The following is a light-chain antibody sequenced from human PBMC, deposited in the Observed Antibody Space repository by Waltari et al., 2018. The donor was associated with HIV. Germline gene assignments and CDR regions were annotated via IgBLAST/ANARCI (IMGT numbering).Light chain of an antibody. CDR3: QHYDSYSKT. CDR2: KTS. J-gene: IGKJ1*01. Sequence: IQMTQSPSPLSPSVGARVTIICRASQSISGWLAWYQQKPGKAPKLLIYKTSRLESGVPSRFSGSGSGTEFTLTISSLQPDDFATYHCQHYDSYSKTFGQGTKVEIE. V-gene: IGKV1-5*03. CDR1: QSISGW.